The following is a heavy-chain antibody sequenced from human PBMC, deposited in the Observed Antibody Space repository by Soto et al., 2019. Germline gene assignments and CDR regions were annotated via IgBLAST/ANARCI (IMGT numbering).Heavy chain of an antibody. V-gene: IGHV1-69*01. J-gene: IGHJ6*02. CDR1: GGTFSSYA. CDR2: IIPIFGTA. D-gene: IGHD3-3*01. CDR3: AREIPRDYDFWSGSGMDV. Sequence: QVQLVQSGAEVKKPGSSVKVSCKASGGTFSSYAISWVRQAPGQGLEWMGGIIPIFGTANYAQKFQGRVTITAYESTSTAYMERSSLRSEDTAVYYCAREIPRDYDFWSGSGMDVWGQGTTVTVSS.